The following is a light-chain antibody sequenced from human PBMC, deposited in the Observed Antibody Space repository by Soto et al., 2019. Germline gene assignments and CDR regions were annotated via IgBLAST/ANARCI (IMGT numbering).Light chain of an antibody. CDR1: QSISSY. CDR3: QQSYSTLFT. CDR2: AAS. V-gene: IGKV1-39*01. Sequence: DIQMTQSPPSLSASVGDRVTVTCRASQSISSYLNWYQQKPGKAPKLLIYAASSLQSGVPSRFSGSGSGTDFNLTISSLQPEDFATYFCQQSYSTLFTFGPGTKVDIK. J-gene: IGKJ3*01.